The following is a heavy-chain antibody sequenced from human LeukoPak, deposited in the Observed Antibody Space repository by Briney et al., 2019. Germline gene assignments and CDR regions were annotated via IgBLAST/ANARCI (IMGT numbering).Heavy chain of an antibody. J-gene: IGHJ4*02. CDR3: GRGIDAYKTGNY. CDR2: IHYSGSI. D-gene: IGHD5-24*01. Sequence: SETLSLTCAVDGGSFSDYYWSWIRQPPGKGLEWIGEIHYSGSITYKPSLESRVTISADPSKNQFSLKPSSVTAADTAVYYCGRGIDAYKTGNYWGQGTLVTVSS. V-gene: IGHV4-34*01. CDR1: GGSFSDYY.